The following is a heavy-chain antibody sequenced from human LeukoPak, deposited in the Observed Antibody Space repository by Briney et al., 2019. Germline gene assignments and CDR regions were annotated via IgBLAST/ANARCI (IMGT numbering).Heavy chain of an antibody. CDR3: ASVLWFGGIFFDY. V-gene: IGHV3-9*01. J-gene: IGHJ4*02. D-gene: IGHD3-10*01. CDR2: ISWNSGTI. Sequence: GGSLRLSCAASGFTFHDYAMHWVRQAPGKGLEWVSGISWNSGTIGYADSMKGRFTISRDNAKNSLYLQMNSLRVEDTAVYYCASVLWFGGIFFDYWGQGTLVTVSS. CDR1: GFTFHDYA.